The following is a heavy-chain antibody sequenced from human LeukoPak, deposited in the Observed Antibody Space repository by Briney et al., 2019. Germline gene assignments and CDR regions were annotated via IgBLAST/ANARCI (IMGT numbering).Heavy chain of an antibody. D-gene: IGHD6-19*01. J-gene: IGHJ4*02. CDR1: GYTFTNHY. V-gene: IGHV1-46*01. CDR3: ARQGGYSSAIGMGY. Sequence: ASVKVSCKASGYTFTNHYMYWVRQAPGQGLEWMGIINPGGGSTSYAQKFQGRVTMTRDTSTRTVYMEVSSLRSEDTAVYYCARQGGYSSAIGMGYWGQGTLVTVSS. CDR2: INPGGGST.